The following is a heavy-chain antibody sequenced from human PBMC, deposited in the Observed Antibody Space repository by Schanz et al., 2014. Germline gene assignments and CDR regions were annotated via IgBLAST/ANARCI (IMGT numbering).Heavy chain of an antibody. D-gene: IGHD1-26*01. CDR1: GYTFTTYG. Sequence: QVQLVQSGVEVKKPGASVKVSCKASGYTFTTYGISWVRQAPGQGLEWMGWINGYNAHTNYAQKFQGRVTMTTDTSTSTVYMELRSLRSDDTAVYYCARDRDQWDGNFCDFWGQGTLVTVSS. CDR3: ARDRDQWDGNFCDF. CDR2: INGYNAHT. V-gene: IGHV1-18*04. J-gene: IGHJ4*02.